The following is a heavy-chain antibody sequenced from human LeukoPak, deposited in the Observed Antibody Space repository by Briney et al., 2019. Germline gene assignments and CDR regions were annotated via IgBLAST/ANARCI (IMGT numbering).Heavy chain of an antibody. CDR2: ISSSGSTI. CDR3: ASGWSGYYNYYYYMDV. CDR1: GFTFSDYY. J-gene: IGHJ6*03. V-gene: IGHV3-11*04. D-gene: IGHD3-3*01. Sequence: GGSLRLSCAASGFTFSDYYMSWIRQAPGKGLEWVSYISSSGSTIYYADSVKGRFTISRDNAKNSLYLQMNSLRAEDTAGYYCASGWSGYYNYYYYMDVWGKGTTVTASS.